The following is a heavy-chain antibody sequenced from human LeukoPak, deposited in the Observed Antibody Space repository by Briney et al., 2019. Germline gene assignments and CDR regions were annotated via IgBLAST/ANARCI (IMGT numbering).Heavy chain of an antibody. V-gene: IGHV3-48*01. CDR1: GFTFSSYS. J-gene: IGHJ3*02. Sequence: GGSLRLSCAASGFTFSSYSMNWVRQAPGKGLEWVSYISSSSSTIYYADSVKGRFTISRDNAKNSLYLQMNSLRAEDTAVYYCARDSPTFHDAFDIWGQGTMVTVSS. CDR2: ISSSSSTI. CDR3: ARDSPTFHDAFDI.